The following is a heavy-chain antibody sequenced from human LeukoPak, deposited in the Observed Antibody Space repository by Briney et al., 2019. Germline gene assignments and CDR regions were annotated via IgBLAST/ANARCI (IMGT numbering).Heavy chain of an antibody. J-gene: IGHJ4*02. CDR3: ARHEKLGQFDY. CDR1: SXSISSYY. Sequence: PSETLSLTCTVSSXSISSYYWSWIRQPPGKGLEWIGYVYYSGSTNYNPSLKSRVTISVDTSKNQFSLKLSSVTAADTAVYYCARHEKLGQFDYWGQGTLVTVSS. CDR2: VYYSGST. V-gene: IGHV4-59*08. D-gene: IGHD3-10*01.